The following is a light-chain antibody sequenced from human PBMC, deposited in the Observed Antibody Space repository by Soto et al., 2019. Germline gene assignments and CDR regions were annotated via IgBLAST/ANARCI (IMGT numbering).Light chain of an antibody. Sequence: QSVLTQPASVSGSPGQSITISCTGTSSDVGGYNYVSWYQHHPGKAPKLIIYDVTNRPSGVSNPFSGSKSGNTASLTISGLQPEDEDDYYCSSYTTSNTRQIVFGTGTKVT. J-gene: IGLJ1*01. CDR2: DVT. CDR3: SSYTTSNTRQIV. V-gene: IGLV2-14*03. CDR1: SSDVGGYNY.